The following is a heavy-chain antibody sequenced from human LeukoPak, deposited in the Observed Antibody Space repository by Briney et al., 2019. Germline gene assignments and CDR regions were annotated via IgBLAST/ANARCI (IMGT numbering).Heavy chain of an antibody. V-gene: IGHV4-39*07. Sequence: PSETLSLTCTVSGGSISSSSYYWGWIRQPPGKGLEWIGSIYYSGSTYYNPSLKSRVTISVDTSKNQFSLKLSSVTAADTAVYYCAREKSVMITFGGVTRFDYWGQGTLVTVSS. J-gene: IGHJ4*02. CDR3: AREKSVMITFGGVTRFDY. CDR1: GGSISSSSYY. CDR2: IYYSGST. D-gene: IGHD3-16*01.